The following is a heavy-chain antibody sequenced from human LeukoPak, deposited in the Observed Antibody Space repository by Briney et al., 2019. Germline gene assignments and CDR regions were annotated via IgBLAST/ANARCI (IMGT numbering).Heavy chain of an antibody. Sequence: GGSLRFSCAASGFIFNNYGLIWVRQAPGKGLEWVSGISNDGGGTNYADFVKGRFTISRDNSKKTLFLQMNSLRAEDTALYYCAKRSSGYFVDLCGQGTLVTVSP. D-gene: IGHD3-22*01. V-gene: IGHV3-23*01. CDR2: ISNDGGGT. J-gene: IGHJ5*02. CDR1: GFIFNNYG. CDR3: AKRSSGYFVDL.